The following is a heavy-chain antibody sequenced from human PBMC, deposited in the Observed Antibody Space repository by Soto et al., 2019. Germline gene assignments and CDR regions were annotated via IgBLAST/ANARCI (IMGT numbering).Heavy chain of an antibody. CDR1: GFTFSSYA. D-gene: IGHD3-10*01. CDR2: ISSNGGST. V-gene: IGHV3-64*01. CDR3: ARGYYGSGSGYYGMDV. Sequence: EVQLVESGGGLVQPGGSLRLSCAASGFTFSSYAMHWVRQAPGKGLEYVSAISSNGGSTYYANSVKGRFTISSDNSKNTLYLQMGSLRAEDMAVYYCARGYYGSGSGYYGMDVWGQGTTVTVSS. J-gene: IGHJ6*02.